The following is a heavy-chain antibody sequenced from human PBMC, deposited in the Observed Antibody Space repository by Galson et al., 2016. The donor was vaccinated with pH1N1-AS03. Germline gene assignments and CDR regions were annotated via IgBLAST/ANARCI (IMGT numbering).Heavy chain of an antibody. Sequence: SLRLSCAASGFTLTNHPLHWVRQAPGKGLEWVAVLSYDDTYKYYAESVKGRFSIFRDMSDNTQYLQMGSLRPEDTAIYFFARGLQKPSQLLLLAPFDIWGQGTMVSVSS. D-gene: IGHD3-16*02. CDR2: LSYDDTYK. J-gene: IGHJ3*02. V-gene: IGHV3-30*14. CDR1: GFTLTNHP. CDR3: ARGLQKPSQLLLLAPFDI.